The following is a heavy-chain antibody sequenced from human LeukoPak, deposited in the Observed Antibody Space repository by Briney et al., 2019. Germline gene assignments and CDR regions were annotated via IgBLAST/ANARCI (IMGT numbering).Heavy chain of an antibody. CDR1: GFSLSTSGMR. D-gene: IGHD5-18*01. CDR2: IDWDDDK. V-gene: IGHV2-70*04. J-gene: IGHJ4*02. Sequence: SGPTLVNPTQTLTLTCTFSGFSLSTSGMRVSWIRQPPGKALEWLARIDWDDDKFYSTSLKTRLTISKDTSKNQVVLTMPNMDPVDTATYYCARVHGYGFFYFDYWGQGTLVTVSS. CDR3: ARVHGYGFFYFDY.